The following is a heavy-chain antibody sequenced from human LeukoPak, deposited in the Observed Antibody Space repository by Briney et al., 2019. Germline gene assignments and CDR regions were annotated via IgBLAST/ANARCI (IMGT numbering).Heavy chain of an antibody. CDR1: GYTFTGYY. J-gene: IGHJ6*02. D-gene: IGHD3-9*01. Sequence: ASVTVSCKASGYTFTGYYMRWVRQAPGQGLEWMGWINPNSGGTNYAQKFQGWVTMTRDTSISTAYMELSRLRSDDTAVYYCARDRNDILTGYYMGNYYYYGMDVWGQGTTVTVSS. CDR3: ARDRNDILTGYYMGNYYYYGMDV. CDR2: INPNSGGT. V-gene: IGHV1-2*04.